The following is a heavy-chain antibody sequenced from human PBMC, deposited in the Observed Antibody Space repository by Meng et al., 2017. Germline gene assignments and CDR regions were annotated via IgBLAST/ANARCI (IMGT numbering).Heavy chain of an antibody. CDR1: GGSVSSGSYY. V-gene: IGHV4-61*01. D-gene: IGHD2-15*01. Sequence: VQLQESGPGLVRTSETLSLTCTVSGGSVSSGSYYWSWIRQPPGKGLEWIGYIYYSGSTNYNPSLKSRVTISVDTSKNQFSLKLSSVTAADTAVYYCARDCSGGSCYSIGVWGQGTLVTVSS. J-gene: IGHJ4*02. CDR2: IYYSGST. CDR3: ARDCSGGSCYSIGV.